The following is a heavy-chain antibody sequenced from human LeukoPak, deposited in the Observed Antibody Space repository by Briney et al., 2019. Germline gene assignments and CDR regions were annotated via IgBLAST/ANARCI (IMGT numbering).Heavy chain of an antibody. V-gene: IGHV3-30*18. CDR1: GFTFSIYD. J-gene: IGHJ4*02. CDR2: ISYDGSDK. Sequence: PGGSLRLSCAASGFTFSIYDMNWVRQAPGKGLEWVAVISYDGSDKYYADSVKGRFTISRDNSKNTLYLQMNTLRPEDTAVYYCAKDRQWEFLDYWGQGTLVTVSS. D-gene: IGHD1-26*01. CDR3: AKDRQWEFLDY.